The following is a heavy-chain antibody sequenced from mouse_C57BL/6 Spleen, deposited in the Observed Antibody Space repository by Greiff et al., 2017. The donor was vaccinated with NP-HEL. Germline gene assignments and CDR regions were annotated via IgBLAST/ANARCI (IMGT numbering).Heavy chain of an antibody. CDR2: INPSSGYT. V-gene: IGHV1-7*01. CDR3: AREGNYGTWDY. CDR1: GYTFTSYW. D-gene: IGHD1-1*01. Sequence: VQLVESGAELAKPGASVKLSCKASGYTFTSYWMHWVKQRPGQGLEWIGYINPSSGYTKYNQKFKDKAKLTADKSSSTAYMQLSSLTYEDSAVYYCAREGNYGTWDYWGQGTTLTVSS. J-gene: IGHJ2*01.